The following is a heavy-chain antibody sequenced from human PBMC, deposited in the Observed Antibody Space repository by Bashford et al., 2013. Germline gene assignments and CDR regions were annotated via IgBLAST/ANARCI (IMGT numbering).Heavy chain of an antibody. J-gene: IGHJ4*02. Sequence: WVRQMPGKGLEWMGIIYPGDSGTRYSPSFQGQVTISAEKSISTAYMQWSSLKASDTAMYYCARQGGIGYGDSFDYVGPGNPGHRLL. CDR2: IYPGDSGT. D-gene: IGHD4-17*01. CDR3: ARQGGIGYGDSFDY. V-gene: IGHV5-51*01.